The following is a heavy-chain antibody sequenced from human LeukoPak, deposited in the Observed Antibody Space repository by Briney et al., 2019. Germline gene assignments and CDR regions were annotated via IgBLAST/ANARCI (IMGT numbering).Heavy chain of an antibody. D-gene: IGHD2-8*01. V-gene: IGHV3-20*04. J-gene: IGHJ4*02. CDR3: VRDMLEIESRPIDY. CDR1: GFAFSSYD. Sequence: GGSLRLSCAASGFAFSSYDMSWVRQAPGKGLEWVSGISAKGGSIGYAESVKGRFTISRDNAKDSLYLQMNDLRAEDTALYYCVRDMLEIESRPIDYWGRGTLVTVSS. CDR2: ISAKGGSI.